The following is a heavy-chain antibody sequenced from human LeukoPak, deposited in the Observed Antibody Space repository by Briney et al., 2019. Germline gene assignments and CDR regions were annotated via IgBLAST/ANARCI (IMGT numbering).Heavy chain of an antibody. J-gene: IGHJ4*02. Sequence: ASVKVSCKASGYTFTGYYMHWVRQAPGQGLEWMGRINPNGGGTNYAQKFQGRVTMTRDTSISTAYMELSRLRSDDTAVYYCARSKSYYDSSGYDYWGQGTLVTVSS. V-gene: IGHV1-2*06. CDR2: INPNGGGT. D-gene: IGHD3-22*01. CDR3: ARSKSYYDSSGYDY. CDR1: GYTFTGYY.